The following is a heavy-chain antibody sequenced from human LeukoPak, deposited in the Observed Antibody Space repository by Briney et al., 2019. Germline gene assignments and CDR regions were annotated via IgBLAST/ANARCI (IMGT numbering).Heavy chain of an antibody. V-gene: IGHV3-30*04. CDR1: GFTFSSYA. Sequence: TGGSLRLSCAASGFTFSSYAMHWVRQAPGKGLEWVAVISYDGRNKYYADSVKGRFTISRDNSKNTLYLQMNSLRAEDTAVYYCARELEHFDYWGQGTLVTVSS. CDR2: ISYDGRNK. CDR3: ARELEHFDY. J-gene: IGHJ4*02.